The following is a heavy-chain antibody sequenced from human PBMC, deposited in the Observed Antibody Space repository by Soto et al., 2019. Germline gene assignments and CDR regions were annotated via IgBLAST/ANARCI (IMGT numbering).Heavy chain of an antibody. D-gene: IGHD3-9*01. CDR2: IWYDGSQK. Sequence: GESLKISCAASGFTFSTYGMHWVRQAPGKGLEWVAVIWYDGSQKYYAGSAKGRFTISRDNSKNTVYLQMKSLRAEDTAVYYCASDGSDVLIGPLWFDPWGQGTQVTVSS. CDR3: ASDGSDVLIGPLWFDP. CDR1: GFTFSTYG. V-gene: IGHV3-33*01. J-gene: IGHJ5*02.